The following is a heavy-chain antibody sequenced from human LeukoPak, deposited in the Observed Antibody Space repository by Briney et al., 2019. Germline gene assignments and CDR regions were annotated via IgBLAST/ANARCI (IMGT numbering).Heavy chain of an antibody. Sequence: ASVKASCKASGYTFTGYYMHWVRQAPGQGLERMGRINPNSGGTNYAQKFQGRVTMTRDTSISTAYMELSRPRSDDTAVYYWARVSGAVAAIPYDYWGQGTLVTVSS. J-gene: IGHJ4*02. D-gene: IGHD6-19*01. CDR3: ARVSGAVAAIPYDY. CDR1: GYTFTGYY. CDR2: INPNSGGT. V-gene: IGHV1-2*06.